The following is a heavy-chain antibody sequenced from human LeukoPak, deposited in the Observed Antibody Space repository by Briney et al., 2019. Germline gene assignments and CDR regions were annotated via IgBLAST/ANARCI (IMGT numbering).Heavy chain of an antibody. CDR3: ARSGDYDATYYFDY. V-gene: IGHV1-69*01. CDR2: IIPIFGTE. CDR1: GCTFSSYA. J-gene: IGHJ4*02. Sequence: ASVKVSRQASGCTFSSYAISWVRQAPGQGLEWVGGIIPIFGTENYAQKFQGRVTITADESKSTAYMELSSLRSEDTAVYYCARSGDYDATYYFDYGGQGNLVTVSA. D-gene: IGHD4-17*01.